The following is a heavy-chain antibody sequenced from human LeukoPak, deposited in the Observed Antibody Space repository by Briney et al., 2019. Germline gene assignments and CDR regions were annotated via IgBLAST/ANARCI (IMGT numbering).Heavy chain of an antibody. CDR3: ARDVLYSSSWYGDAFDI. CDR2: TYYSGRT. Sequence: PSETLSLTCTVSGGSMTYYWAWIRQPPGKTLECIGYTYYSGRTDYNPSLKGRVSISVDRSRSSNQFSLTLSSVTAADTAVYYCARDVLYSSSWYGDAFDIWGQGTMVTVSS. J-gene: IGHJ3*02. D-gene: IGHD6-13*01. CDR1: GGSMTYY. V-gene: IGHV4-59*12.